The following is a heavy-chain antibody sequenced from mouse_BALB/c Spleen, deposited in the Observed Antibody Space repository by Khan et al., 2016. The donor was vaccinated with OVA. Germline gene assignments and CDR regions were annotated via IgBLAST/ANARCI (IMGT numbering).Heavy chain of an antibody. CDR1: GFSLTNYG. J-gene: IGHJ4*01. D-gene: IGHD2-14*01. CDR3: ARIFIGTTDYAMDY. CDR2: IWSGGST. Sequence: VQLQQSGPGLVQPSQSLSITCTVSGFSLTNYGVHWVRQSPGKGLEWLGVIWSGGSTDYNAAFISRLSISKDNSKSQVFFKMNRLQANDTAIYYCARIFIGTTDYAMDYWGQGTSVTVSS. V-gene: IGHV2-2*02.